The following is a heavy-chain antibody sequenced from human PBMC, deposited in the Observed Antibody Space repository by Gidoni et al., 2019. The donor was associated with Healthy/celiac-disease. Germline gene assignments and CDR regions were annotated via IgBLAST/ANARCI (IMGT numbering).Heavy chain of an antibody. D-gene: IGHD6-19*01. CDR1: GYTSTGYY. CDR3: ARSAYSSGWFDY. CDR2: SNPNSGGT. V-gene: IGHV1-2*02. J-gene: IGHJ5*01. Sequence: QVQLVQSGAEVKKPGAAVKVPCKDSGYTSTGYYMHWVRQAPGQGLEWMGWSNPNSGGTNYAQKFQGRVTMTRDTSISTAYMELSRLRSDDTAVYYCARSAYSSGWFDYWGQGTLVTVSS.